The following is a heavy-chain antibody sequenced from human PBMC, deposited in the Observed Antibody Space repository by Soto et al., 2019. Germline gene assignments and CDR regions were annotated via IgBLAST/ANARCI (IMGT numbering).Heavy chain of an antibody. CDR2: IYPSGSI. Sequence: SETLSLTCTVSGGSISSQDWTWIRQPAGKGLEWIGRIYPSGSINYNPSLRSRVNMSVDTSKNQFFLNLKSVTAADTAVYYCSRISWELGLYYGMDVWGQGTMVTVSS. CDR1: GGSISSQD. D-gene: IGHD7-27*01. V-gene: IGHV4-4*07. CDR3: SRISWELGLYYGMDV. J-gene: IGHJ6*02.